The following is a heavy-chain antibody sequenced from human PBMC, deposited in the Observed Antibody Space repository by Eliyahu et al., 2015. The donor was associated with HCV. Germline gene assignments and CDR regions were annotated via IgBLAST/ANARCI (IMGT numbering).Heavy chain of an antibody. Sequence: QVQLVESGGGVVQPGRSLRLSCAASGFTFSSYGMXWVRQAPGKGLEWVAVISYDGSNKYYADSVKGRFTISRDNSKNTLYLQMNSLRAEDTAVYYCAKDSDWQYSSGWYLAYYYGMDVWGQGTTVTVSS. CDR1: GFTFSSYG. V-gene: IGHV3-30*18. CDR3: AKDSDWQYSSGWYLAYYYGMDV. J-gene: IGHJ6*02. D-gene: IGHD6-19*01. CDR2: ISYDGSNK.